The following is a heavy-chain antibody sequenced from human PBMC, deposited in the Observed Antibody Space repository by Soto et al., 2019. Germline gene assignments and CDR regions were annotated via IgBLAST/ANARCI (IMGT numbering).Heavy chain of an antibody. J-gene: IGHJ2*01. CDR3: ARDLRSTDYYFDL. V-gene: IGHV1-18*01. Sequence: QVQLVQSGGEVKNPGASVKVSCKPSGYTFSNYGISWVRQAPGQGLEWMGWINGYNGDANYAQNLQGRVTVTTDTSTNTVYMEVRSLRFDDTAVYYCARDLRSTDYYFDLWGRGTLVIVSS. CDR2: INGYNGDA. CDR1: GYTFSNYG. D-gene: IGHD2-2*01.